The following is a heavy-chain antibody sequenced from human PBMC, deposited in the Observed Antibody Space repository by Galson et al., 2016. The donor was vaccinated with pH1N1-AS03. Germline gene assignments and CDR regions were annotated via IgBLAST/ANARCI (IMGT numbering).Heavy chain of an antibody. CDR3: ARGAGYL. CDR1: GYTFTNYN. J-gene: IGHJ4*02. CDR2: INPSGGST. Sequence: SVKVSCKASGYTFTNYNIYWVRQAPGQGLGWMGKINPSGGSTSYAQKFQGRVAVTRDTSTSTVYMELSSLRFEDTAVYYCARGAGYLWGQGTLVTVSS. V-gene: IGHV1-46*01. D-gene: IGHD2-15*01.